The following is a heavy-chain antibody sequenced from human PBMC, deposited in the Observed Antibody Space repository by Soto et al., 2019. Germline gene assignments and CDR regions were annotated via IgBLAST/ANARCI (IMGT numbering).Heavy chain of an antibody. CDR3: ARDQSGSSGWHYNIAD. J-gene: IGHJ4*02. Sequence: ASVKVSCKASGYTFTSYAMHWVRQAPGQRLEWMGWINAGNGNTKYSQKFQGRVTITRDTSASTAYMELSSLRSEDTAVYYCARDQSGSSGWHYNIADWGQGTMVTVSS. CDR1: GYTFTSYA. D-gene: IGHD6-19*01. V-gene: IGHV1-3*01. CDR2: INAGNGNT.